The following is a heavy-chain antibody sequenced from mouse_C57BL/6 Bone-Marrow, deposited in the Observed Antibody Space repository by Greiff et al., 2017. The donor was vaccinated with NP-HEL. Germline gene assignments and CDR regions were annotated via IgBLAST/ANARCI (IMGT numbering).Heavy chain of an antibody. CDR2: ISYDGSN. V-gene: IGHV3-6*01. Sequence: EVQLVESGPGLVKPSQSLSLTCSVTGYSITSGYYWNWIRQFPGNKLEWMGYISYDGSNNYNPSLKNRISITRDTSKNQFFLKLNSVTTEDTATYYCAREATTVVAKGDYYAMDYWGQGTSVTVSS. D-gene: IGHD1-1*01. CDR1: GYSITSGYY. CDR3: AREATTVVAKGDYYAMDY. J-gene: IGHJ4*01.